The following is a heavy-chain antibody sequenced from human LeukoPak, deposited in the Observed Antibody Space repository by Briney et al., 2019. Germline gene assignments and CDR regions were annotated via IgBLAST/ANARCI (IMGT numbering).Heavy chain of an antibody. J-gene: IGHJ4*02. D-gene: IGHD1-1*01. CDR1: GGSISGTNYY. Sequence: PSETLSLTCTVSGGSISGTNYYWGWIRQPPGKGLEWIGSIYYSGSTYYNPSLKSRLTISLDTSKNQFSLRLSPVTAADTAFYYCARRYNWNDRWDWGQGTLVTVSP. V-gene: IGHV4-39*07. CDR2: IYYSGST. CDR3: ARRYNWNDRWD.